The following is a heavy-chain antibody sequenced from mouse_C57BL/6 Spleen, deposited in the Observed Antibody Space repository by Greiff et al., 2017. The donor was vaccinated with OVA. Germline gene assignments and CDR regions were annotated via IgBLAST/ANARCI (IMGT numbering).Heavy chain of an antibody. CDR2: IYPGDGDT. CDR1: GYAFSSYW. J-gene: IGHJ4*01. D-gene: IGHD1-1*01. CDR3: ARLTDYDGSSGRD. V-gene: IGHV1-80*01. Sequence: QVQLQQSGAELVKPGASVKISCKASGYAFSSYWMNWVKQRPGKGLEWIGQIYPGDGDTNYTGKFKGKATLTADKSSSTAYMQLSSLTSEDSAVYFCARLTDYDGSSGRDWGQGTSVTVSS.